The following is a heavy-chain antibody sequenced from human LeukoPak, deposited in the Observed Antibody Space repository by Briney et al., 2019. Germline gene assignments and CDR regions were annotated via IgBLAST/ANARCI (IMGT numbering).Heavy chain of an antibody. Sequence: GRSLRLSCAASGFTFSSYAMHWVRQAPGKGLEWVAVISYDGSNKYYADSVKGRFTISRDNSKNTLYLQMNSLRAEDTAVYYCAREGFGYSSSWGEFDYWGQGTLVTVSS. V-gene: IGHV3-30-3*01. CDR2: ISYDGSNK. CDR1: GFTFSSYA. CDR3: AREGFGYSSSWGEFDY. D-gene: IGHD6-13*01. J-gene: IGHJ4*02.